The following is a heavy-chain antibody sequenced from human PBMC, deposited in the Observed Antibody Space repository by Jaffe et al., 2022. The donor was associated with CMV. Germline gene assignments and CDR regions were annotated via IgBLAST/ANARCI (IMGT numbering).Heavy chain of an antibody. D-gene: IGHD2-15*01. V-gene: IGHV3-73*02. CDR2: IRSKANSYAT. CDR3: TRQTGTVVTDYYYYGMDV. J-gene: IGHJ6*02. CDR1: GFTFSGSA. Sequence: EVQLVESGGGLVQPGGSLKLSCAASGFTFSGSAMHWVRQASGKGLEWVGRIRSKANSYATAYAASVKGRFTISRDDSKNTAYLQMNSLKTEDTAVYYCTRQTGTVVTDYYYYGMDVWGQGTTVTVSS.